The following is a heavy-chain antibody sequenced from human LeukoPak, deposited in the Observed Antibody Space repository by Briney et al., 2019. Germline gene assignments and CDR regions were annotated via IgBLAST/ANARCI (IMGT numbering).Heavy chain of an antibody. CDR3: ARAFQRPPEYFQH. Sequence: GGSLRLSCAASGFTFSSYAMHWVRQAPGKGLEWVAVISYDGSNKYYADSVKGRFTISRDNSKNTLYLQMNSLGAEDTAVYYCARAFQRPPEYFQHWGQGTLVTVSS. CDR2: ISYDGSNK. CDR1: GFTFSSYA. V-gene: IGHV3-30*04. J-gene: IGHJ1*01. D-gene: IGHD2-2*01.